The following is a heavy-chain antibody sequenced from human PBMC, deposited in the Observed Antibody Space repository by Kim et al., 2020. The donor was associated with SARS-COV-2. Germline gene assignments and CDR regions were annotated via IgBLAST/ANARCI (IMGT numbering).Heavy chain of an antibody. CDR1: GFTFSSYA. CDR3: ARDLLLYSSSWLNDY. J-gene: IGHJ4*01. CDR2: ISYDGSNK. D-gene: IGHD6-13*01. Sequence: GGSLRLSCAASGFTFSSYAMHWVRQAPGKGLEWVAVISYDGSNKYYADSVKGRFTISRDNSKNTLYLQMNSLRAEDTAVYYCARDLLLYSSSWLNDYWG. V-gene: IGHV3-30-3*01.